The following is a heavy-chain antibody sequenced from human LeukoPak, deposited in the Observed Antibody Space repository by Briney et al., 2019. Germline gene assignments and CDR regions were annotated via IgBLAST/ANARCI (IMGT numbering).Heavy chain of an antibody. CDR3: ARGGTMIVVVDNDAFDI. V-gene: IGHV4-4*07. J-gene: IGHJ3*02. Sequence: PSETLSLTCTVSGGSLSSYYWSWIRQPAGKGLEWIGRIYTSGSTNYNPSLKSRVPMSVDTSKNQFSLKLSSVTAADTAVYYCARGGTMIVVVDNDAFDIWGQGTMVTVSS. CDR2: IYTSGST. D-gene: IGHD3-22*01. CDR1: GGSLSSYY.